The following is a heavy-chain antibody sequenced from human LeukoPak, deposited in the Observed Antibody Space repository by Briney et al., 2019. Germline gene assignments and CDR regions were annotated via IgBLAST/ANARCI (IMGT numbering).Heavy chain of an antibody. J-gene: IGHJ4*02. Sequence: GGSLRLSCAASGFTFSGYGMHWVRQAPDKGLEWVAVIWYDGNNRYYADSVKGRFTISRDNSKNTLYLQMNSLRVEDTAVYYCAKDWGYTTMVSYYFDYWGQGALVTVSS. CDR1: GFTFSGYG. CDR2: IWYDGNNR. V-gene: IGHV3-33*06. D-gene: IGHD5-18*01. CDR3: AKDWGYTTMVSYYFDY.